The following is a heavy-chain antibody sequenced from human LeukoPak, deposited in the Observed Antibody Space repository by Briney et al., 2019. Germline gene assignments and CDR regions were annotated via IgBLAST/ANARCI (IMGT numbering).Heavy chain of an antibody. Sequence: GGSLRLSCAASGFTVSNNYMSWVRQAPGKGLEWVSFIYSGGSTYDADSVKGRFTISRDNSKNTLYLQMNSLRAEDTAVYYCAKDKERWELLPYFDYWGQGTLVTVSS. V-gene: IGHV3-53*01. CDR2: IYSGGST. D-gene: IGHD1-26*01. CDR1: GFTVSNNY. CDR3: AKDKERWELLPYFDY. J-gene: IGHJ4*02.